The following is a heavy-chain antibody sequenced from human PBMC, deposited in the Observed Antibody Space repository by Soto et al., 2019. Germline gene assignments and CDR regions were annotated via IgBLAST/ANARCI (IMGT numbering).Heavy chain of an antibody. CDR3: AVVGAPYYYYYGMDV. D-gene: IGHD2-15*01. CDR1: GFTFSTYA. CDR2: ISASGGST. V-gene: IGHV3-23*01. Sequence: EVQLLESGGGLVQPGGSLRLSCAASGFTFSTYAMNWVRQAPGKGLEWVSGISASGGSTYNADSVKGRFSISRDNSKNTLYLQMNSLRAEDTAVYYCAVVGAPYYYYYGMDVWGQGTTVTVSS. J-gene: IGHJ6*02.